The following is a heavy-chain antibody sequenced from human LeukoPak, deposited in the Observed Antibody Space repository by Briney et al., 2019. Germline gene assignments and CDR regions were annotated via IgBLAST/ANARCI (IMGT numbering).Heavy chain of an antibody. CDR3: AKDSKRWKTYYYEAGSYYFDY. CDR2: IRYDGSNK. J-gene: IGHJ4*02. CDR1: GFTFSSYG. Sequence: GGSLRLSCAASGFTFSSYGMYWVRQAPGKGLEWVAFIRYDGSNKYYADSVRGRFTISRDNSKNTLYLQMNSLRPEDTAVYYCAKDSKRWKTYYYEAGSYYFDYWGQGTRVTVSS. D-gene: IGHD3-10*01. V-gene: IGHV3-30*02.